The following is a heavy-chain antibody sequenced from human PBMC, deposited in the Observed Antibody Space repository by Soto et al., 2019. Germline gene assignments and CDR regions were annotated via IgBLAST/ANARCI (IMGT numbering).Heavy chain of an antibody. J-gene: IGHJ4*02. Sequence: SETLSLTCTVSGGSISSSSYYWGWIRQPPGKGLEWIGSIYYSGSTYYNPSLKSRVTISVDTSKNQFSLKLSSVTAADTVVYYCARQLPVGATLWVYFDYWGQGTLVTVSS. D-gene: IGHD1-26*01. CDR3: ARQLPVGATLWVYFDY. CDR2: IYYSGST. V-gene: IGHV4-39*01. CDR1: GGSISSSSYY.